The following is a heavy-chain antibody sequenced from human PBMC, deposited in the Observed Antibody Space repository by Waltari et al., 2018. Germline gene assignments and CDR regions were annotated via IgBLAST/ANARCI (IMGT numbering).Heavy chain of an antibody. Sequence: QVQLVESGGGVVQPGRSLRLSCAASGIRFSLFGMQWVRQAPGKGLEWVGLIWFDGSKQSYADSVKGRFTISRDNSKNTLYLQMNSLRADDTAFYYCTRLYGDYYFDYWGQGTLVTVSS. J-gene: IGHJ4*02. V-gene: IGHV3-33*03. D-gene: IGHD4-17*01. CDR1: GIRFSLFG. CDR3: TRLYGDYYFDY. CDR2: IWFDGSKQ.